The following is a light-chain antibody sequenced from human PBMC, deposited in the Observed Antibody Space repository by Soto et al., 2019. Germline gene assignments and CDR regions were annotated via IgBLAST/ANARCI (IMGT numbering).Light chain of an antibody. V-gene: IGKV3-11*01. Sequence: EIVFTQSPATLSLSPGERATLSCRASQSVGSYLAWYQQTPGQAPRLLIYDASNRATGIPARFSGSGSGTDFTLTISSLEPEDFAVYYCQQRSNWPLTFGGGTKVEIK. CDR3: QQRSNWPLT. J-gene: IGKJ4*01. CDR2: DAS. CDR1: QSVGSY.